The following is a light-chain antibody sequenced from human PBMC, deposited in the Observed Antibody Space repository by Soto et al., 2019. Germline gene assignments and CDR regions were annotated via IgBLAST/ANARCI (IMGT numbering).Light chain of an antibody. CDR2: GAS. V-gene: IGKV3-20*01. CDR3: QQYGSSPPYT. J-gene: IGKJ2*01. Sequence: EIVLTQSPGTLSLSPGERAALSCRASHSVTGTYLAWYQQKPGQAPRLLIYGASSRATGIPGRFSGSGSGTDFTLTISRLEPEDFAVYYCQQYGSSPPYTFGQGTKLEIK. CDR1: HSVTGTY.